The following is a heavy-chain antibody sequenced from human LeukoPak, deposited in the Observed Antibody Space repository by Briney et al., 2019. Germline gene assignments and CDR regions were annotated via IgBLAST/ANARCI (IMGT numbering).Heavy chain of an antibody. CDR1: GFTFRSYW. D-gene: IGHD2-2*02. J-gene: IGHJ4*02. Sequence: PGGSLRLSCAASGFTFRSYWMHWVRQAPGKGLVWVSRINSDGSSTNYVDSVKGRFTISRDNAKNTLYLHMSSLRAEDTAVYYCARSCSSNSCYSCDYWGQGTLVTVSS. CDR2: INSDGSST. V-gene: IGHV3-74*01. CDR3: ARSCSSNSCYSCDY.